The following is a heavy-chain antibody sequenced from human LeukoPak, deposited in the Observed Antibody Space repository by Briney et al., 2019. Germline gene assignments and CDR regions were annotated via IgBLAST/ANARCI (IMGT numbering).Heavy chain of an antibody. J-gene: IGHJ4*02. D-gene: IGHD3-22*01. Sequence: PSETLSLTCAVSGGSISTSNSYWGWIRRPPGKGLEWVGSIYYSGNTYYNPSLKSRVTISVDTSKNQFSLKLSSVTAADTAVYYCARGTYYYDSSGYYFDYWGQGTLVTVSS. CDR3: ARGTYYYDSSGYYFDY. CDR2: IYYSGNT. CDR1: GGSISTSNSY. V-gene: IGHV4-39*07.